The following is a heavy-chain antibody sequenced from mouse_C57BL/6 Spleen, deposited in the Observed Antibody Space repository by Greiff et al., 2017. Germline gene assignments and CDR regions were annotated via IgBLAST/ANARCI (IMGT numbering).Heavy chain of an antibody. D-gene: IGHD2-4*01. CDR2: IYPSDSET. J-gene: IGHJ4*01. CDR1: GYTFTSYW. V-gene: IGHV1-61*01. CDR3: AREGVYYDYPYYYAMDY. Sequence: QVQLQQPGAELVRPGSSVKLSCKASGYTFTSYWMDWVKQRPGQGLEWIGNIYPSDSETHYNQKFKDKATLTVDKSSSTADMQLSSLTSEDSAVYYWAREGVYYDYPYYYAMDYWGQGTSVTVSS.